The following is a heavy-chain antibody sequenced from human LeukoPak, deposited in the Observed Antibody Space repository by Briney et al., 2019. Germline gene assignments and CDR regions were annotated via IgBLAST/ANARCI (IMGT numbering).Heavy chain of an antibody. D-gene: IGHD3-22*01. CDR3: ARGGYYDSSGHFIH. Sequence: PSETLSLTCTVSGGSISSHYWSWIRQPPGKGLEWIGYIYYSGSTNYNPSLKSRVTISVDTSKNQFSLKLSSVTAADTAVYYCARGGYYDSSGHFIHWGQGTLVTVSS. J-gene: IGHJ4*02. CDR1: GGSISSHY. CDR2: IYYSGST. V-gene: IGHV4-59*11.